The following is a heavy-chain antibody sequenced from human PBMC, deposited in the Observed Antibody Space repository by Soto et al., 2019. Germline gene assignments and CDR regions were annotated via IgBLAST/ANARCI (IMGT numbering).Heavy chain of an antibody. CDR1: GGSISDYQ. V-gene: IGHV4-59*01. CDR3: ARMRGLEEISPYFDY. Sequence: QVQLQESRPGLVRPSETLSLTCSVSGGSISDYQWNWIRQSPGKGLEWIGYIYYSGRTNYNPSLKSRVTISLDTSTKQFSLRLRSVTAADTAVYYCARMRGLEEISPYFDYWAQGTLVTVSS. CDR2: IYYSGRT. J-gene: IGHJ4*02. D-gene: IGHD3-16*02.